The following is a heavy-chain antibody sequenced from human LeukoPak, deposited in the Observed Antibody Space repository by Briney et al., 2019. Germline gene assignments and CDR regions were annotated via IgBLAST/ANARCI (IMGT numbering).Heavy chain of an antibody. D-gene: IGHD6-13*01. CDR2: ISGSGGST. V-gene: IGHV3-23*01. CDR3: AKGLYSSSWYFFDY. Sequence: GGSLRLSCAASGFTFSSYAMSWVRRAPGKGLEWVSGISGSGGSTYYADSVKGRFTISRDNSKNTLYLQMNSLRDEDTAVYYCAKGLYSSSWYFFDYWGQGTLVTVSS. J-gene: IGHJ4*02. CDR1: GFTFSSYA.